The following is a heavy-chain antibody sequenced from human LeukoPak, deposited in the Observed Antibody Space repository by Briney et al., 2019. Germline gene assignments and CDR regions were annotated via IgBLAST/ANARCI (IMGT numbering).Heavy chain of an antibody. CDR3: AKDASITMIVVVINYFDY. CDR1: GFTFSSYV. D-gene: IGHD3-22*01. J-gene: IGHJ4*02. V-gene: IGHV3-23*01. Sequence: GGSLRLSCAASGFTFSSYVMSWVRQAPGKGLEWVSAISGSGGSTYYADSVKGRFTITRDNSKNTLYLQMNSLRAEDTAVYYCAKDASITMIVVVINYFDYWGQGTLVTVSS. CDR2: ISGSGGST.